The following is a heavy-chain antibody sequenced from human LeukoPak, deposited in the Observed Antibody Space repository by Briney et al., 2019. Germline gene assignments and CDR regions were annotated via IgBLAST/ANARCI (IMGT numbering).Heavy chain of an antibody. D-gene: IGHD5-24*01. V-gene: IGHV4-34*01. CDR1: GGSFSGYY. CDR2: INHSGNT. CDR3: ARGAAYRDGYNYYYYYYYMDV. J-gene: IGHJ6*03. Sequence: SETLSLTCAVYGGSFSGYYWSWIRQPPGKGLEWIGEINHSGNTNYDPSLKSRVTISVDTSKNQFSLRLSSVIAADTAVYYCARGAAYRDGYNYYYYYYYMDVWGKGTTVTVSS.